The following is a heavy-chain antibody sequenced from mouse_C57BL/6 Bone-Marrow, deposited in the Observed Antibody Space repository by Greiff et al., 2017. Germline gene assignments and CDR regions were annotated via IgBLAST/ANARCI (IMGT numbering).Heavy chain of an antibody. CDR2: INYDGSST. Sequence: EVKVVESEGGLVQPGSSMKLSCTASGFTFSDYYMAWVRQVPEKGLEWVANINYDGSSTYYLDSLKSRFIISRDNAKNILYLQMSSLKSEDTATYYCARDLPGGYFDYWGQGTTLTVSS. V-gene: IGHV5-16*01. CDR3: ARDLPGGYFDY. CDR1: GFTFSDYY. J-gene: IGHJ2*01.